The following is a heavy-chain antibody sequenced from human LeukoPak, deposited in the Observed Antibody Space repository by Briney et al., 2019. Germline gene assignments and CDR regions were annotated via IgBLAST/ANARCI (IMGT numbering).Heavy chain of an antibody. V-gene: IGHV4-39*07. Sequence: SGTLSLTCTVSGGSISSSSYYWGWIRQPPGKGLEWIGSIYYSGSTYYNPSLKSRVTISVDTSKNQVSLKLSSVTAADTAVYYCARGYCSGGSCYSYYYYNYMDVWGKGTTVTVSS. CDR1: GGSISSSSYY. D-gene: IGHD2-15*01. CDR2: IYYSGST. CDR3: ARGYCSGGSCYSYYYYNYMDV. J-gene: IGHJ6*03.